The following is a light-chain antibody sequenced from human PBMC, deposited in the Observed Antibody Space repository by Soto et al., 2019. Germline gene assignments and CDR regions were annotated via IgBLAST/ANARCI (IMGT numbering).Light chain of an antibody. CDR2: DAS. J-gene: IGKJ5*01. Sequence: EIVLTQSPATRSLSPGERATLSCMASQSVSSYLAWYQQKPGQAPRLLIYDASNRATGIPARFSGSGSGTDFTLTISSLEPEDFAIYYCQQRSTWPPTFGQGTRLEIK. CDR3: QQRSTWPPT. V-gene: IGKV3-11*01. CDR1: QSVSSY.